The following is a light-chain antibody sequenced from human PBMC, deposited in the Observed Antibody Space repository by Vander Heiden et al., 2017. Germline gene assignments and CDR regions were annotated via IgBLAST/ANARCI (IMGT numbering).Light chain of an antibody. Sequence: LLMTQSPLSLPVTPGEPASISCRSSPSLLYSNGNDHLDWYLQKPGQSPQLLIYLGSNRASGVPDRFSGTGSGTDFTLKISRVEAEDVGVYYCMQALQTPYTFGQGTKLEIK. J-gene: IGKJ2*01. V-gene: IGKV2-28*01. CDR3: MQALQTPYT. CDR1: PSLLYSNGNDH. CDR2: LGS.